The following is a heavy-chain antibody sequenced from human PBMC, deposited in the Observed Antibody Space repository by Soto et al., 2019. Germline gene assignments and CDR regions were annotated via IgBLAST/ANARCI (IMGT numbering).Heavy chain of an antibody. J-gene: IGHJ5*02. V-gene: IGHV4-61*08. D-gene: IGHD6-19*01. CDR2: IYYSGGT. CDR1: VAAPVSGGYL. CDR3: TREQSDDNYFDP. Sequence: SDTLSLTCTVSVAAPVSGGYLYTCVRQPPGKGLEWLGYIYYSGGTNYNPSLKSRVTISLDKSKSQFSLRLISVTAADTAVYYCTREQSDDNYFDPWGQGTLVTVS.